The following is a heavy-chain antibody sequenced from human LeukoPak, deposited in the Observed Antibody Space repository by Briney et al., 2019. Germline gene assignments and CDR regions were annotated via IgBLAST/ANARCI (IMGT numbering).Heavy chain of an antibody. CDR2: INPNSGGT. Sequence: ASVKVSCKASGYTFTGYYMHWVRQAPGQGLEWMGWINPNSGGTNYAQKFQGRVTMTRDTSISTAYMERSRLRSDDTAVYYCARATGSGRKPFDYWGQGTLVTVSS. CDR3: ARATGSGRKPFDY. V-gene: IGHV1-2*02. CDR1: GYTFTGYY. D-gene: IGHD3-10*01. J-gene: IGHJ4*02.